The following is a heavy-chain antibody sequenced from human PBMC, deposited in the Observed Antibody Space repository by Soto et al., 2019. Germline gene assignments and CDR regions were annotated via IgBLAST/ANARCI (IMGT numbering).Heavy chain of an antibody. CDR3: ARVDIAAGGIPN. D-gene: IGHD6-13*01. CDR2: INSDGSST. V-gene: IGHV3-74*01. J-gene: IGHJ4*02. Sequence: EVQLVESGGGLVQPGGSLRLSCAASGFTFSSSWMHWVRQAPGKGLVWVSRINSDGSSTSYADPVKGRFTISRDNAKNTLYLQMNSLRAEDTAVYYCARVDIAAGGIPNWGQGSLVTVSS. CDR1: GFTFSSSW.